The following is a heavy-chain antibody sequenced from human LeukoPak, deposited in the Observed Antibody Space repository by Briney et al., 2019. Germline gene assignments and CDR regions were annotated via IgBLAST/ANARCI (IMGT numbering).Heavy chain of an antibody. CDR3: AKSAVGVYHSSGYYYPFDY. V-gene: IGHV3-23*01. CDR2: ISGSGGST. D-gene: IGHD3-22*01. CDR1: GFTFSSYW. Sequence: PGGSLRLSCAASGFTFSSYWMSWVRQAPGKGLEWVSAISGSGGSTYYADSVKGRFTISRDNSKNTLYLQMNSLRAEDTAVYYCAKSAVGVYHSSGYYYPFDYWGQGTLVTVSS. J-gene: IGHJ4*02.